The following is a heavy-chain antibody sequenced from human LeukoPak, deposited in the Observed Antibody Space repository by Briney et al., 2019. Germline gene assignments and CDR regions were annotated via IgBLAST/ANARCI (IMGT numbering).Heavy chain of an antibody. D-gene: IGHD4-23*01. Sequence: SETLSLTCTVSGGSISSYYWSWIRQPAGKGLEWIGRIYTSGSTNYNPSLKSRVTMSVDTSKNQFSLKLSSVTAADTAVYYCAREDPNDYGGHVRPFDYWGQGTLVTVSS. J-gene: IGHJ4*02. CDR1: GGSISSYY. V-gene: IGHV4-4*07. CDR3: AREDPNDYGGHVRPFDY. CDR2: IYTSGST.